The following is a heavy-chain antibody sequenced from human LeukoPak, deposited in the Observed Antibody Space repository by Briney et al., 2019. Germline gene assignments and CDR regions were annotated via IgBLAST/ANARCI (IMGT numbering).Heavy chain of an antibody. D-gene: IGHD7-27*01. J-gene: IGHJ4*02. CDR2: ISGSGGST. V-gene: IGHV3-23*01. Sequence: GGSLRLSCAASGFTFSNYAMSWVRQAPGKGLEWVSAISGSGGSTYYADSVKGRFTISRDNSRNTLYLQMNSLRAEDTAVYYCTRDRGSSTLGDYWGQGTLVTVSS. CDR1: GFTFSNYA. CDR3: TRDRGSSTLGDY.